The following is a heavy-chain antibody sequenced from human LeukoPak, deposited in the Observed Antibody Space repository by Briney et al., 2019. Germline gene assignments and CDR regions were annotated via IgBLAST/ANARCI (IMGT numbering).Heavy chain of an antibody. CDR1: GGTFSSYA. Sequence: GASVKVSCKASGGTFSSYAISWVRQAPGQGLEWMGGIIPIFGTANYAQKFQGRVTITADESTSTAYMELSSLRSEDTAVYYCARDCSSTSCTAEEGDYWGQGTLVTVSS. V-gene: IGHV1-69*13. CDR3: ARDCSSTSCTAEEGDY. J-gene: IGHJ4*02. D-gene: IGHD2-2*01. CDR2: IIPIFGTA.